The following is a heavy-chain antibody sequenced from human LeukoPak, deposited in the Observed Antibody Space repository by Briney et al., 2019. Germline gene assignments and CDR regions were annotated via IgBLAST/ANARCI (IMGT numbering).Heavy chain of an antibody. V-gene: IGHV3-74*03. CDR2: ITDDATT. CDR3: VRDRVGPDY. D-gene: IGHD1-26*01. Sequence: GGSLRLSCAASGFTFSSAWMHWVRQAPGTGLVWVSRITDDATTTYADSVRGRLTISRDNAKNILYLQMNSLRVEDTAVYYCVRDRVGPDYWGQGTLVTVSS. J-gene: IGHJ4*02. CDR1: GFTFSSAW.